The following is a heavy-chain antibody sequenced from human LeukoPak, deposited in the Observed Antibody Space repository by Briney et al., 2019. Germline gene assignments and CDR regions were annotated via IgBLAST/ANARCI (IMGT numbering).Heavy chain of an antibody. CDR3: ARDRSYYDSSGYHGWYFDL. Sequence: ASVNVSCKASGGTFSSYAISWVRQAPGQGLEWMGGIIPIFGTANYAQKFQGRVTITADESTSTAYMELSSLRSEDTAVYYCARDRSYYDSSGYHGWYFDLWGRGTLVTVSS. CDR1: GGTFSSYA. J-gene: IGHJ2*01. V-gene: IGHV1-69*13. D-gene: IGHD3-22*01. CDR2: IIPIFGTA.